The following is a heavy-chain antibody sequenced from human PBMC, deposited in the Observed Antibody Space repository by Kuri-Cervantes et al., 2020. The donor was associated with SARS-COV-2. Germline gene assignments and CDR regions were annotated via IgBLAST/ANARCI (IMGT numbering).Heavy chain of an antibody. D-gene: IGHD5-24*01. CDR3: AKRDAYSQGSYFDY. CDR2: ISGTSTYT. J-gene: IGHJ4*01. Sequence: GESLKISCTASGFSFSNSYMSWIRQAPGKGLEWLSYISGTSTYTYYAESVKGRFTISRDNAKNSLYLQMSSLRAEDTAVYYCAKRDAYSQGSYFDYWGHGTLVTVSS. V-gene: IGHV3-11*03. CDR1: GFSFSNSY.